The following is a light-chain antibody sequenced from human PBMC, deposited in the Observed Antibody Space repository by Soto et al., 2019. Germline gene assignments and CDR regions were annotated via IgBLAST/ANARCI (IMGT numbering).Light chain of an antibody. CDR1: QSVLHSSNNKNY. CDR2: WAS. V-gene: IGKV4-1*01. CDR3: QQYYTSWYT. J-gene: IGKJ2*01. Sequence: DIVMTQSPDSLAVSLGERATINCKSSQSVLHSSNNKNYLAWYQQKPGQPPKLLIYWASTRESGVPDRFSGSGSGTDFTLTISSLQAEEVAFYYCQQYYTSWYTFGQGTKLEI.